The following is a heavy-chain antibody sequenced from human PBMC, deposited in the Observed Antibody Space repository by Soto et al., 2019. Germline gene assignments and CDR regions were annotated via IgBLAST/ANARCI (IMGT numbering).Heavy chain of an antibody. J-gene: IGHJ4*02. CDR3: ASDYGDFDY. Sequence: LSLTCAVYGGSFSGYYWSWIRQPPGKGLEWIGEINHSGSTNYNPSLKSRVTISVDTSKNQFSLKLSSVTAADTAVYYCASDYGDFDYWGQGTLVTVSS. D-gene: IGHD4-17*01. CDR2: INHSGST. V-gene: IGHV4-34*01. CDR1: GGSFSGYY.